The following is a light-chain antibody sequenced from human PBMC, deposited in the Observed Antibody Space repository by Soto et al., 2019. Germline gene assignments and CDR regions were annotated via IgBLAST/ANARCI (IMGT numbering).Light chain of an antibody. CDR2: DAS. CDR3: QKSDNLPIIT. Sequence: DVQMTQSPSSLSASVGDRVTVTCQASQDISNYLNWYQRKPGTAPRLLIYDASNLETGVPSRFSGSGCGTDYTFTISSLQPEDIATYYFQKSDNLPIITVGPGTKVDIK. V-gene: IGKV1-33*01. J-gene: IGKJ3*01. CDR1: QDISNY.